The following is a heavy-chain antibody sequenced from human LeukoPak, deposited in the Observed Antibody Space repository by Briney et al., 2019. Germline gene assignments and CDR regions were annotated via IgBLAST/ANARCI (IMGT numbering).Heavy chain of an antibody. V-gene: IGHV3-7*04. CDR3: ARGQRYCSSTSCPPYYYYYMDV. CDR1: GFTFSSYW. D-gene: IGHD2-2*01. J-gene: IGHJ6*03. CDR2: IKQDGSEK. Sequence: PGGSLRLSCAASGFTFSSYWMSWVRQAPGKGLEWVANIKQDGSEKYYVDSVKGRFTISRDNAKNSLYLQMNSLRAEDTAVYYCARGQRYCSSTSCPPYYYYYMDVWGKGTTVTVSS.